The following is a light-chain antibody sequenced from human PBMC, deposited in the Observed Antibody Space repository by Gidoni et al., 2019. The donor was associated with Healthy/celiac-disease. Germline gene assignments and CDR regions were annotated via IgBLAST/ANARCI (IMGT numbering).Light chain of an antibody. CDR2: DVN. CDR3: CSYAGSSTFVV. V-gene: IGLV2-11*01. CDR1: SGDVGGYSL. Sequence: QSALTQPRSVSGSPGQSVTISGTGPSGDVGGYSLFSWYQQRPGLAPKLILFDVNTRPSGVPDRFSGSKSGNTASLTISGLQTDDEADYYCCSYAGSSTFVVFGGGTKLTVL. J-gene: IGLJ2*01.